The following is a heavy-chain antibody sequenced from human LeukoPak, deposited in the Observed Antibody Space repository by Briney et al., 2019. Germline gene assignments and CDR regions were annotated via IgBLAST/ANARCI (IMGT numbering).Heavy chain of an antibody. Sequence: PGGSLRLSCAASGFTVSSNYMSWVRQAPGKGLEWVSVIYSGGSTYYADSVKGRFTISRDNSKNTLYLQMNSLRAEDTAVYYCAKLTYDFWSGPFDYWGQGPLVTVSS. CDR3: AKLTYDFWSGPFDY. D-gene: IGHD3-3*01. CDR1: GFTVSSNY. J-gene: IGHJ4*02. V-gene: IGHV3-53*01. CDR2: IYSGGST.